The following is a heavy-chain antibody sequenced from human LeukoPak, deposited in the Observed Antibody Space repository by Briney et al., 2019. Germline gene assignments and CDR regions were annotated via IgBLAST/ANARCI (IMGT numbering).Heavy chain of an antibody. CDR2: MRYDGSEK. Sequence: GGSLRLSCAASGFTFSSYWMSWVRQAPGKGLEGVANMRYDGSEKYYVDSVKGRFTISRDNAKNSLYLQMNSLRAEETAVYYCARDIEAAGLFLDYWGEGTLVTVSS. D-gene: IGHD6-13*01. CDR1: GFTFSSYW. V-gene: IGHV3-7*01. CDR3: ARDIEAAGLFLDY. J-gene: IGHJ4*02.